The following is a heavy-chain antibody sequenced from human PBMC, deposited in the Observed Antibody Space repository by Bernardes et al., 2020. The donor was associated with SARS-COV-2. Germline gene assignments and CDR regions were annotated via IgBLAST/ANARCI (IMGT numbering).Heavy chain of an antibody. CDR2: ISGSGGST. J-gene: IGHJ4*02. D-gene: IGHD5-18*01. V-gene: IGHV3-23*01. CDR1: GFTFSNYA. CDR3: AKEGSYNYGFQ. Sequence: GGSLRLSCAASGFTFSNYAMSWVRQAPGKGLEWVSGISGSGGSTYYADSVKGRFTISRDNSKNTLYLQMNSLRAEDTAVYYCAKEGSYNYGFQWGQGALVTVSS.